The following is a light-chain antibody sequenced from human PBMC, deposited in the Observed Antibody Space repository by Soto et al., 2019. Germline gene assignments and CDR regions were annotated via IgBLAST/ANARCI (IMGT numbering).Light chain of an antibody. CDR2: EVS. V-gene: IGLV2-14*01. CDR3: FSYTTRSTLV. Sequence: QSALTQPASVSGSPGQSITISCTGTSSDVGGYNYVSWYQQHQAKAPKLMIYEVSNRPSGVSHRFSGSKSVNTASLTISGLQAEDEAEYYCFSYTTRSTLVFGGGTKLTVL. CDR1: SSDVGGYNY. J-gene: IGLJ3*02.